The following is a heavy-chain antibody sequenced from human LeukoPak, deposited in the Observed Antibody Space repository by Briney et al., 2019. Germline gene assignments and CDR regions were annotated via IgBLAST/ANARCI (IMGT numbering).Heavy chain of an antibody. J-gene: IGHJ4*02. CDR3: AVATIYYFDY. Sequence: GGSLRLSCAASGFIVSSNYMSWVRRAPGKGLECVSVIYSGGHTYYADSVKGRFTISRDNSKNTLYLQMNSLRVEDTAVYYCAVATIYYFDYWGQGTLVTVSS. CDR2: IYSGGHT. V-gene: IGHV3-66*01. D-gene: IGHD5-12*01. CDR1: GFIVSSNY.